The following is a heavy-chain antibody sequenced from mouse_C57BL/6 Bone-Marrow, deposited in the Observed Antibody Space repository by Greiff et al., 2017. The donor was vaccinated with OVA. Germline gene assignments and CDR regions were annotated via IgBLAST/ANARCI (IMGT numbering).Heavy chain of an antibody. V-gene: IGHV1-64*01. CDR2: IHPNSGST. CDR3: ARNSNYEGY. D-gene: IGHD2-5*01. CDR1: GYTFTSYW. J-gene: IGHJ2*01. Sequence: VVESGAELVKPGASVKLSCKASGYTFTSYWMHWVKQRPGQGLEWIGMIHPNSGSTNYNEKFKSKATLTVDKSSSTAYMQLSSLTSEDSAVYYCARNSNYEGYWGQGTTLTVSS.